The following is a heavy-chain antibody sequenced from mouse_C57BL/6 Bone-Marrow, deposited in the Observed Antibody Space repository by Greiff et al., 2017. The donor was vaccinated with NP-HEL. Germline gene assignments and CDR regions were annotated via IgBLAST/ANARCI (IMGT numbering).Heavy chain of an antibody. J-gene: IGHJ4*01. CDR2: IYPGDGDT. CDR1: GYAFSSYW. CDR3: ARPGYYYAMDY. V-gene: IGHV1-80*01. Sequence: VQLKESGAELVKPGASVKISCKASGYAFSSYWMNWVKQRPGKGLEWIGQIYPGDGDTNYNGKFKGKATLTADKSSSTAYMQLSSLTSEDSAVYFCARPGYYYAMDYWGQGTSVTVSS.